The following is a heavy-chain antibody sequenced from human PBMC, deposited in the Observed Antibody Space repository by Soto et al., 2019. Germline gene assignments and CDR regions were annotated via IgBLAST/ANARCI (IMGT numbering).Heavy chain of an antibody. D-gene: IGHD3-3*01. CDR1: GGSISNYY. CDR2: IHYSGNT. Sequence: QVQLQESGPGLVKPSETLSLTCTVSGGSISNYYWSWIRQPPGKGLEWIGYIHYSGNTKYNPSLKSRVPISADTSKNQFSLKLSSVTAADTAVYYCARGHYDFWSGYFATIDYWGQGTLVTVSS. V-gene: IGHV4-59*08. J-gene: IGHJ4*02. CDR3: ARGHYDFWSGYFATIDY.